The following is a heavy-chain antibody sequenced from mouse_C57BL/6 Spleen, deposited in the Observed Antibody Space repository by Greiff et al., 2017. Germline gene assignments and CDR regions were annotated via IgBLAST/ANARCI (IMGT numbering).Heavy chain of an antibody. D-gene: IGHD1-1*01. CDR3: ARNYGSSNCAMDY. V-gene: IGHV2-2*01. CDR1: GFSLTSYG. Sequence: VKLMESGPGLVQPSQSLSITCTVSGFSLTSYGVHWVRQSPGKGLEWLGVIWSGGSTDYNAAFISRLSISKDNSKSQVFFKMNSLQADDTSIYYCARNYGSSNCAMDYWGQGTAVTVSS. CDR2: IWSGGST. J-gene: IGHJ4*01.